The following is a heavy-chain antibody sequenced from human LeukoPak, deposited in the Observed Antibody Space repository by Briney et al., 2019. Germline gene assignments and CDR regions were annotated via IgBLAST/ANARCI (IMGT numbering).Heavy chain of an antibody. CDR2: IKQDGNEK. D-gene: IGHD6-19*01. J-gene: IGHJ4*02. Sequence: GGSLRLPCAASGFTFSHYWMSWVRQAPGKGLEWVANIKQDGNEKYYADSVKGRFTISRDNAKNSLYLQMNSLRVEDTAFYYCAKDNRRHYTSGPNPDSLHWGQGALVTVSS. V-gene: IGHV3-7*03. CDR1: GFTFSHYW. CDR3: AKDNRRHYTSGPNPDSLH.